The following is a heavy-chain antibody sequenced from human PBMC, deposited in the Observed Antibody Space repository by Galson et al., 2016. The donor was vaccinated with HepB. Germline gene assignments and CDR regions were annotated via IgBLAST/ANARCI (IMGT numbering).Heavy chain of an antibody. D-gene: IGHD5-18*01. V-gene: IGHV3-49*03. CDR1: GFTFADYA. CDR2: VRSETYGGTT. Sequence: SLRLSCATSGFTFADYAITWFRQTPGEGLEWVGFVRSETYGGTTDYAASVEGRFTISRDDSNSIAYLQMNSLKTEDTAVYYCSRISGYTYGHDFDYWGQGTLVTVSS. J-gene: IGHJ4*02. CDR3: SRISGYTYGHDFDY.